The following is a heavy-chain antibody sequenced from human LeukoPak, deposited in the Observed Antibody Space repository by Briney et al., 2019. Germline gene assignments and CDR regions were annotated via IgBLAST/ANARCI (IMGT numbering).Heavy chain of an antibody. J-gene: IGHJ4*02. V-gene: IGHV3-11*01. Sequence: GGSLRLSCAASGFIFSDYYVNWIRQAPGKGLEWVSYISSTGTTRYYADSVKGRFTISRDNAKNSLYLQMNSLRAEDTAVYYCARDEYSSSWYVYWGQGTLVTVSS. CDR1: GFIFSDYY. CDR3: ARDEYSSSWYVY. D-gene: IGHD6-13*01. CDR2: ISSTGTTR.